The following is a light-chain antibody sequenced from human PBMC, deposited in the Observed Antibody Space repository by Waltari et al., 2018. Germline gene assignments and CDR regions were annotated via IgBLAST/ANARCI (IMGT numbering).Light chain of an antibody. J-gene: IGKJ1*01. V-gene: IGKV1-27*01. CDR3: QKYNSAPCT. CDR1: QGISNY. CDR2: AAS. Sequence: VTITCRARQGISNYLAWYQQKPGKVPKLLIYAASTLQSGVPSRFSGSGSGTDFTLTISSLQPEDVATYYCQKYNSAPCTFGQGTKVEIK.